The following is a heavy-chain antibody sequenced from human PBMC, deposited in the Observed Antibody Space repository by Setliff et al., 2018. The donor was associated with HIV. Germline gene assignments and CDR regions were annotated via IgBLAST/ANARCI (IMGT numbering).Heavy chain of an antibody. V-gene: IGHV4-39*07. J-gene: IGHJ5*02. Sequence: PSETLSLTCTVAAGSISSSNYYWGWIRQPPGKGLEWIGSIYYSYSSGSTYYNPSLKSRVTISVDTSKNQFSLKLRSVTAADTAVYYCASELQGHSSSWPNHWGQGTLVTVS. CDR1: AGSISSSNYY. D-gene: IGHD6-13*01. CDR2: IYYSYSSGST. CDR3: ASELQGHSSSWPNH.